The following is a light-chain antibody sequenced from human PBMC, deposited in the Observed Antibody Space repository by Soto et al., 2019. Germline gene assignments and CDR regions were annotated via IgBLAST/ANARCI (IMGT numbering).Light chain of an antibody. CDR2: DAS. J-gene: IGKJ4*01. CDR3: QQYNNWHLT. CDR1: QSISTN. V-gene: IGKV3D-15*01. Sequence: ETVMTQTPATLSVSPGDRATLSCRASQSISTNLAWYQQKPGQAPRLLIYDASTRATGIPARFSGSGSGTAFTLTISRLLSEDFAVYSCQQYNNWHLTFGGGTKVEIK.